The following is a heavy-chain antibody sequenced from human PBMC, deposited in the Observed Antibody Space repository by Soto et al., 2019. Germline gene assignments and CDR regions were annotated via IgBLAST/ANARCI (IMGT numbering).Heavy chain of an antibody. D-gene: IGHD6-13*01. Sequence: QVQLQESGPRLVRPSQTLSLTCSVSGDSISSGNFYWTWVRQPPGKGLEWLGYIVHSGMASYDPSLESRLTISADTSENHIFLTLRSVSAADTAVYYCGRKNLLTAGGGIDYWGQGTLVTVSS. CDR2: IVHSGMA. J-gene: IGHJ4*02. V-gene: IGHV4-30-4*01. CDR1: GDSISSGNFY. CDR3: GRKNLLTAGGGIDY.